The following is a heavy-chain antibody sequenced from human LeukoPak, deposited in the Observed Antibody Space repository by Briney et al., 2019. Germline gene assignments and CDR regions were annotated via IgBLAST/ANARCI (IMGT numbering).Heavy chain of an antibody. Sequence: PSETLSLTCTVSGGSISSSSYYWGWIRQPPGKGLEWVGSIYYSGSTYYNPSLKSRVTISVDTSKNQFSLKLSSVTAADTAVYYCARFLRLFITEDAFDIWGQGTMVTVSS. CDR2: IYYSGST. D-gene: IGHD3-10*01. J-gene: IGHJ3*02. V-gene: IGHV4-39*01. CDR1: GGSISSSSYY. CDR3: ARFLRLFITEDAFDI.